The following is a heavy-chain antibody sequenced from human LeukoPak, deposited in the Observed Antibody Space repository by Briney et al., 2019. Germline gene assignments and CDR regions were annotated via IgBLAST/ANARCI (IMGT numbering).Heavy chain of an antibody. CDR3: ARDLVVAATGDVDY. J-gene: IGHJ4*02. CDR1: GFTFSSYS. Sequence: GGSLRLSCAASGFTFSSYSMNWVRQAPGKGLEWVSYISSSSSTIYYADSVKGRLTISRDNAKNSLYLQMNSLRDEDTAVYYCARDLVVAATGDVDYWGQGTLVTVSS. V-gene: IGHV3-48*02. CDR2: ISSSSSTI. D-gene: IGHD2-15*01.